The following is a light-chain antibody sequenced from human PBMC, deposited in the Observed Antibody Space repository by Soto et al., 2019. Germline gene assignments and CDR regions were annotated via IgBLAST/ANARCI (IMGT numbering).Light chain of an antibody. J-gene: IGLJ2*01. CDR1: SNNVGGYA. V-gene: IGLV1-44*01. CDR2: GNS. Sequence: QSVLTQEASVSGTVGQKVTLSCTGNSNNVGGYAVGWYQQISHGAPKSVMFGNSLPSGIPDRFSGSKSGTTASLTISGLYPVDEADYYCSTWDCSLSARVFGGGTKLTVL. CDR3: STWDCSLSARV.